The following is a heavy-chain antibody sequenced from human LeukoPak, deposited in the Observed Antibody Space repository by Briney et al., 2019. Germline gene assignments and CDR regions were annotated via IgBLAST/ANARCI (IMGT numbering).Heavy chain of an antibody. CDR3: ARDSMVATLN. CDR2: ISSSSSYI. V-gene: IGHV3-21*01. CDR1: GFTFRSYS. J-gene: IGHJ4*02. Sequence: GGSLRLSCAASGFTFRSYSMNRVRQAPGKGLEWVSSISSSSSYIYYADSVKGRFTISRDNAKNSPYLQMNSLRAEDTAVYYCARDSMVATLNWGQGTLVTVSS. D-gene: IGHD5-12*01.